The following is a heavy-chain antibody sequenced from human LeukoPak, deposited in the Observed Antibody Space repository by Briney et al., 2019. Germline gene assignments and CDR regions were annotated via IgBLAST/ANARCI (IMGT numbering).Heavy chain of an antibody. J-gene: IGHJ4*02. Sequence: GGSLRLSCAASGFTFSNYAFTWVRQAPGKGLEWVSSISVSGDSTYYADSVKGRFTVSGDNSKNTMSLQMNSLTAEDTALYYCAQGVSPFDYWGQGTLVTVSS. D-gene: IGHD2-8*01. V-gene: IGHV3-23*01. CDR1: GFTFSNYA. CDR2: ISVSGDST. CDR3: AQGVSPFDY.